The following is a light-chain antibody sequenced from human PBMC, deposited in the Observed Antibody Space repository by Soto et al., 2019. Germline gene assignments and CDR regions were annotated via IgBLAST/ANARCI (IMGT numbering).Light chain of an antibody. CDR3: VSYAGSNIWM. CDR2: DNN. V-gene: IGLV1-51*01. Sequence: QSVLTQPPSVSAAPRQRVTISCSGSSSNIGNNFVSWYQQLPGTAPKLLIYDNNKRPSGIPDRFSGSKSGNTASLTVSGLQAEDEADYYCVSYAGSNIWMFGGGTKLTVL. CDR1: SSNIGNNF. J-gene: IGLJ3*02.